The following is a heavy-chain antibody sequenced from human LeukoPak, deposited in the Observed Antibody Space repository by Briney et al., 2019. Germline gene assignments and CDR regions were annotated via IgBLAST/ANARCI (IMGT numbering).Heavy chain of an antibody. CDR1: GFTFSNYG. CDR3: AKDGPVVGAIDY. Sequence: GGSLRLSCAASGFTFSNYGMHWVRQAPGKGLEGVAVIWYDGSNKFYADSVKGRFTISRDNSRNTLYMQMNSLRAEDTAVYYCAKDGPVVGAIDYWGQGTLVTVSS. J-gene: IGHJ4*02. D-gene: IGHD1-26*01. CDR2: IWYDGSNK. V-gene: IGHV3-33*06.